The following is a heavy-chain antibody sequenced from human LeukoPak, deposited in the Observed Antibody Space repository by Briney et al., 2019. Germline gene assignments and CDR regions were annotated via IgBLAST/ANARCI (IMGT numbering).Heavy chain of an antibody. CDR1: GYTFTSYG. D-gene: IGHD3-9*01. J-gene: IGHJ3*02. CDR2: ISAYNGNT. V-gene: IGHV1-18*01. CDR3: ARGGRYFDWLLYHDAFDI. Sequence: ASVKVSCKASGYTFTSYGSSWVRQAPGQGLDWMGWISAYNGNTNYAQKLQGRVTMTTDTSTSTAYMELRSLRSDDTAVYYCARGGRYFDWLLYHDAFDIWGQGTMVTVSS.